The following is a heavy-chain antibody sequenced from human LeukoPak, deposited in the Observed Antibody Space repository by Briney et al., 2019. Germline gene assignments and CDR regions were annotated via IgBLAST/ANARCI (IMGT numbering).Heavy chain of an antibody. V-gene: IGHV4-34*01. D-gene: IGHD6-6*01. CDR2: INHSGST. CDR3: AGQYSSSSKPYDY. J-gene: IGHJ4*02. Sequence: SETLSLTCAVYGGSFSGYYWSLIRQPPGKGLEWIGEINHSGSTNYNPSLKSRVTISVDTSKNQFSLKLSSVTAADTAVYYCAGQYSSSSKPYDYWGQGTLVTVSS. CDR1: GGSFSGYY.